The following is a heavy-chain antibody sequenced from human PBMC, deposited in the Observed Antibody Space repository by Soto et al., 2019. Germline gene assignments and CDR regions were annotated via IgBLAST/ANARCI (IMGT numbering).Heavy chain of an antibody. CDR2: ISYDGSTK. D-gene: IGHD4-17*01. Sequence: QVQLVESGGGVVQPGRSLRLSCVASGFTFSTYTMHWVRQAPGKGLEWVAVISYDGSTKYYADSVKGRFTFSRDNSKNTLYLQMNSLRAEDTAVYYCAKDGGLDYGFWYFDLWGRGTLVTVSS. CDR3: AKDGGLDYGFWYFDL. V-gene: IGHV3-30-3*01. CDR1: GFTFSTYT. J-gene: IGHJ2*01.